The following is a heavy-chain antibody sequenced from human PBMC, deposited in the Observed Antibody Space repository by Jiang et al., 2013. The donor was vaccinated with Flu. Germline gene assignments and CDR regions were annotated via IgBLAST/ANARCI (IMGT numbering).Heavy chain of an antibody. V-gene: IGHV2-5*02. J-gene: IGHJ5*02. CDR3: AHSPTVRNWFDP. CDR1: GFSLSTPGVS. CDR2: IYWDNDK. Sequence: KPTQTLTLTCTFSGFSLSTPGVSVGWIRQPPGKALEWLALIYWDNDKRYSPSLKSRLTITKETSKNQVVLTMTDMDPEDTGTYYCAHSPTVRNWFDPWGQGTLVTVSS. D-gene: IGHD3-10*01.